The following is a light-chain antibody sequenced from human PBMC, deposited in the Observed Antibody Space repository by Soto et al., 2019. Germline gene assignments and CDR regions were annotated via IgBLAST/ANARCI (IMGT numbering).Light chain of an antibody. CDR2: TNN. V-gene: IGLV1-44*01. Sequence: QSALTQPPSASGAPGQRVTISCSGSSSNIGSNTVNWYQQLPGTAPKLLIYTNNQRPSGVRDRFSGSRSGTSASLAISGLQPEDEADYYCAAWDDSLNGFVFGTGTKVTVL. CDR3: AAWDDSLNGFV. J-gene: IGLJ1*01. CDR1: SSNIGSNT.